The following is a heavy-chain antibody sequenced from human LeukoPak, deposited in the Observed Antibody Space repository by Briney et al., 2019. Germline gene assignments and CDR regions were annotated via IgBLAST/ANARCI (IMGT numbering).Heavy chain of an antibody. J-gene: IGHJ4*02. CDR3: ARGLPPRRNYDSSGYYSYYFDY. Sequence: ASVKVSCKASGYTFTSFGISWVRQAPGQGLEWMGRISAYNGNTNYAQKLQGRVTMTTDTSTSTAYMELRSLRSDDTAVYYCARGLPPRRNYDSSGYYSYYFDYWGQGTLVTVSS. V-gene: IGHV1-18*01. CDR1: GYTFTSFG. D-gene: IGHD3-22*01. CDR2: ISAYNGNT.